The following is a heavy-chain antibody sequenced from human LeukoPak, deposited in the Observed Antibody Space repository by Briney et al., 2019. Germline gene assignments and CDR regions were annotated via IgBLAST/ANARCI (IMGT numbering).Heavy chain of an antibody. V-gene: IGHV4-34*01. D-gene: IGHD3-10*01. CDR2: INHSGST. J-gene: IGHJ4*02. Sequence: SETLSLTCAVYGGPFSDYYWSWIRQPPGKGLEWIGEINHSGSTNYNPSLRGRVTISVDTSKNQFSLKLSSVTAADTAVYYCARLYYYGSEWGQGTLVTVSS. CDR1: GGPFSDYY. CDR3: ARLYYYGSE.